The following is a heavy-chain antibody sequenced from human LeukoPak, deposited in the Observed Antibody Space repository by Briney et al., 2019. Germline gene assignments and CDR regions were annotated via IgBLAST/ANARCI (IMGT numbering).Heavy chain of an antibody. D-gene: IGHD3-16*01. Sequence: GGSLRLSCAASGFTFSSYWMTWVRQAPGKGLEWVANIKHNGHELNYVDSVEDRFTISRDNAKNSLYLHMTSLRAEDTAVYYCARELRTFDSWGQGTLVTVSS. V-gene: IGHV3-7*01. CDR1: GFTFSSYW. J-gene: IGHJ4*02. CDR2: IKHNGHEL. CDR3: ARELRTFDS.